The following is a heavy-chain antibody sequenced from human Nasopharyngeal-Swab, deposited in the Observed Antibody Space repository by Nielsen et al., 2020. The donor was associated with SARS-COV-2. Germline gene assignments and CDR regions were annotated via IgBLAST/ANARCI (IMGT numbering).Heavy chain of an antibody. CDR3: ARGYYYDSSGYYYGYYYYGMDV. V-gene: IGHV3-11*01. D-gene: IGHD3-22*01. CDR1: GFTFSDYY. Sequence: GESLKISCAASGFTFSDYYMSWIRQAPGKGLEWVSYISSSGSTIYYADSVKGRFTISRDNAKNSLYLQMNSLRAEDTAVYYCARGYYYDSSGYYYGYYYYGMDVWGQGTTVTVSS. CDR2: ISSSGSTI. J-gene: IGHJ6*02.